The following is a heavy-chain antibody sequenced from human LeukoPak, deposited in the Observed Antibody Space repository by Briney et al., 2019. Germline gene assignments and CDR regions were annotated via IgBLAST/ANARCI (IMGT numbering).Heavy chain of an antibody. Sequence: ASVKVSCKASGHTFTSYDINWVRQATGQGLEWMGWMNPNSGNTGYAQKFQGRVTITRNTSIGTAYMELSSLRSEDTAVYYCARRGYSSSWPYYYYYYMDVWGKGTTVTVSS. CDR1: GHTFTSYD. CDR3: ARRGYSSSWPYYYYYYMDV. V-gene: IGHV1-8*03. D-gene: IGHD6-13*01. J-gene: IGHJ6*03. CDR2: MNPNSGNT.